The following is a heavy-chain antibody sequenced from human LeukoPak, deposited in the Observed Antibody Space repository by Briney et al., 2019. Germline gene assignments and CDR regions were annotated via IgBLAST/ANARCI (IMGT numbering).Heavy chain of an antibody. CDR3: AADHKGLVVGASGFDP. D-gene: IGHD1-26*01. CDR2: IVVGSGNT. V-gene: IGHV1-58*02. Sequence: TSVKVSCKASGFTFTSSAMQWVRQARGQRLEWIGWIVVGSGNTNYAQKFQERVTITRDMSTSTAYMELSSLRSEDTAVYYCAADHKGLVVGASGFDPWGQGTLVTVSS. CDR1: GFTFTSSA. J-gene: IGHJ5*02.